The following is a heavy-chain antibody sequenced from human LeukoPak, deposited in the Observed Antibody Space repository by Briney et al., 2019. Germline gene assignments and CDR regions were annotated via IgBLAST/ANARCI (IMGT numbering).Heavy chain of an antibody. CDR1: GYTFTSYG. CDR2: ISAYNGNT. D-gene: IGHD5-18*01. CDR3: ARVEWHTAMVTGEPDY. V-gene: IGHV1-18*01. J-gene: IGHJ4*02. Sequence: GASVKVSCKASGYTFTSYGISWVRQAPGQGLEWMGWISAYNGNTNYAQKLQGRVTMTTDTSTSTAYMELRSLGSDDTSVYYCARVEWHTAMVTGEPDYWGQGTLVTVSS.